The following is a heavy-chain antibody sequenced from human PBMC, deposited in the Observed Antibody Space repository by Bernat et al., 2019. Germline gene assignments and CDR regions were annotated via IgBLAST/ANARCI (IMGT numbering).Heavy chain of an antibody. Sequence: QVQLVQSGAEVKKPGSSVKVSCKTSGGTFSSYTFSWVRQAPGQGFEWMGRIIPILDITNHAQKFLGRLTITADKSTGTLYMELSSLTSEDTALYYCERDLVPDIVTPRTFDYWGQGTQVTVSS. CDR3: ERDLVPDIVTPRTFDY. J-gene: IGHJ4*02. CDR2: IIPILDIT. V-gene: IGHV1-69*08. CDR1: GGTFSSYT. D-gene: IGHD5-12*01.